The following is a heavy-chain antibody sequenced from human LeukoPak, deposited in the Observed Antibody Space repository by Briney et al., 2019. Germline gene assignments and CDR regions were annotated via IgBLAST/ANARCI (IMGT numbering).Heavy chain of an antibody. D-gene: IGHD4-17*01. J-gene: IGHJ3*01. CDR3: ARERATDYVFLDAFDV. CDR1: GGSISSGDYY. CDR2: IYYSGST. Sequence: PSETLSLTCTVSGGSISSGDYYWSWIRQPPGKGLEWIGYIYYSGSTYYNPSLKSRVTISVDTSKNQFSLKLSSVTAADTAVYYCARERATDYVFLDAFDVWGQGTMVTVSS. V-gene: IGHV4-30-4*08.